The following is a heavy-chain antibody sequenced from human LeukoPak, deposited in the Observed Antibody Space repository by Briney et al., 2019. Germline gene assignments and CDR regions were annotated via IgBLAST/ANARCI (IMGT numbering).Heavy chain of an antibody. CDR2: INPNSGGT. Sequence: ASVKVSCKASGYTFTGYYMHWVRQAPGQGLEWMGWINPNSGGTNYAQKFQGRVTMTRDTSISTAYMELSRLRSDDTAVYYCARGATEYYYDSSGYYSHAFDIWGQGTMVTVSS. V-gene: IGHV1-2*02. D-gene: IGHD3-22*01. J-gene: IGHJ3*02. CDR1: GYTFTGYY. CDR3: ARGATEYYYDSSGYYSHAFDI.